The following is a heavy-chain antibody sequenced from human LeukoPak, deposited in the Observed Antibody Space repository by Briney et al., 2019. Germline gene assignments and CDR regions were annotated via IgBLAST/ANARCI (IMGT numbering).Heavy chain of an antibody. CDR1: GYTFTSYY. D-gene: IGHD6-13*01. J-gene: IGHJ6*03. CDR3: ARVSRIAAAGTGDYYMDV. V-gene: IGHV1-46*01. CDR2: INPSGGST. Sequence: ASVKVSCKASGYTFTSYYMHWVRQAPGQGLEWMGIINPSGGSTSYAQKFQGRVTMTRDMSTSTAYMELSSLRSEDTAVYYCARVSRIAAAGTGDYYMDVWGKGTTVTVSS.